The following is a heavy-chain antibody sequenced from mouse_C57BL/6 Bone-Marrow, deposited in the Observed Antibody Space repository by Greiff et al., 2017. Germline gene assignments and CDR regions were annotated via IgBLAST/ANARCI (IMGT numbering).Heavy chain of an antibody. D-gene: IGHD1-1*01. J-gene: IGHJ2*01. CDR2: IRLKSDNYAT. CDR1: GFTFSNYW. Sequence: EVKLVESGGGLVQPGGSMKLSCVASGFTFSNYWMNWVRQSPEKGLEWVAQIRLKSDNYATHYAESVKGRFTISRDDSKSSVYLQMNNLRAEDTGIYYCTVLTTVVATDFDYWGQGTTLTVSS. CDR3: TVLTTVVATDFDY. V-gene: IGHV6-3*01.